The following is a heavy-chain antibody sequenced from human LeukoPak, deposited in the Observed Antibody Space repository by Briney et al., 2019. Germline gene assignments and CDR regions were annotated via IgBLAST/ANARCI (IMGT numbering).Heavy chain of an antibody. D-gene: IGHD2-15*01. CDR1: GFTFSSYA. J-gene: IGHJ4*02. CDR2: ISYDGSNK. CDR3: AKGDPDTVVVVAAAFDS. V-gene: IGHV3-30-3*01. Sequence: PGGSLRLSCAASGFTFSSYAMHWVRQAPGKGLEWVAVISYDGSNKYYADSVKGRFTISRDNSKNTLYLQMNSLRAEDTAVYYCAKGDPDTVVVVAAAFDSWGQGTLVTVSS.